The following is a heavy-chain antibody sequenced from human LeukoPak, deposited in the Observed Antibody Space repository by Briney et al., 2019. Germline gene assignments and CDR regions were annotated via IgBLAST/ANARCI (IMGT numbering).Heavy chain of an antibody. D-gene: IGHD3-22*01. CDR1: GFTFSSYG. V-gene: IGHV3-33*01. Sequence: PGRSLRLSCAASGFTFSSYGMHWVRQAPGKGLEWVAVIWYDGSNKYYADSVKGRFTIPRDNSKNTLYLQMNSLRAEDTAVYYCARNPYDSSGYSSEPDAFDIWGQGTMVTVSS. CDR3: ARNPYDSSGYSSEPDAFDI. J-gene: IGHJ3*02. CDR2: IWYDGSNK.